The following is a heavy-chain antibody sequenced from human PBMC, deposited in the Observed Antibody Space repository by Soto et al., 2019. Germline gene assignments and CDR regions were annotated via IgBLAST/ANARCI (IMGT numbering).Heavy chain of an antibody. Sequence: LVASGGGLVQPGGSLRLSCEASGLTFSTYGFNWVRPAPGKGLEWVSYITSSTTIYYSDSVRGRFTTSRDNAKKSLDLHMNSLSDEDTAVYYCAIQRNGAGDVWGQGTTVTVSS. D-gene: IGHD1-1*01. CDR2: ITSSTTI. CDR1: GLTFSTYG. CDR3: AIQRNGAGDV. J-gene: IGHJ6*02. V-gene: IGHV3-48*02.